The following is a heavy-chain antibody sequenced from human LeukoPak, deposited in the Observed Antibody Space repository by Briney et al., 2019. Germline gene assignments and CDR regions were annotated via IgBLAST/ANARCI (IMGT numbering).Heavy chain of an antibody. D-gene: IGHD1-26*01. J-gene: IGHJ4*02. Sequence: KPSETLSLTCTVSGDSISSGRYKWSWIRQPAGKGLEWIGRFQTGVGTNYNPSLKSRVSISVDTSENQFSLKLTSVTAADTAVYYCARGVVGATAFGYWGQGTLVTVSS. CDR2: FQTGVGT. CDR3: ARGVVGATAFGY. V-gene: IGHV4-61*02. CDR1: GDSISSGRYK.